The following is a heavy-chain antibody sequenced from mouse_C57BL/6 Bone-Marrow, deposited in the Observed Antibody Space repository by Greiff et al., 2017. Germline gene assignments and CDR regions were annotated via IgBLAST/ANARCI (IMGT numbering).Heavy chain of an antibody. Sequence: QVQLQQPGAELVKPGASVKVSCKASGYTFTSYWMHWVKQRPGQGLEWIGRIHPSGSDTNYNQKFKGKATLTVDKSSSTAYMQLSSLTSQDSSVYYCAISVLPLVLEVWGSGTTVTVSS. D-gene: IGHD1-1*01. CDR2: IHPSGSDT. J-gene: IGHJ1*01. CDR3: AISVLPLVLEV. V-gene: IGHV1-74*01. CDR1: GYTFTSYW.